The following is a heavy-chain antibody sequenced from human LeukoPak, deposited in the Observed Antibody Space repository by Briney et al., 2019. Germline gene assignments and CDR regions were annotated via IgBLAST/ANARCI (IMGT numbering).Heavy chain of an antibody. J-gene: IGHJ4*02. V-gene: IGHV4-39*07. D-gene: IGHD6-19*01. CDR1: GGSITSRSYY. Sequence: SETLSLTCTVSGGSITSRSYYWGWIRQPPGKGLEWSGSFSYSVSTNYNPSLKSRVTMSVDTSKNQFSLKLSSVTAAETAVYYCARESSSSGWLYYFDYWGQGTLVTVSS. CDR3: ARESSSSGWLYYFDY. CDR2: FSYSVST.